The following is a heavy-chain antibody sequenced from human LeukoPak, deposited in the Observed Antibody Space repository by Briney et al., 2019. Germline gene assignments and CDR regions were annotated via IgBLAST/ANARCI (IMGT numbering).Heavy chain of an antibody. CDR2: ISGSGGST. J-gene: IGHJ4*02. CDR1: GFTFSSYA. D-gene: IGHD3-22*01. CDR3: ARAISQYYYDSSSAY. V-gene: IGHV3-23*01. Sequence: PGGSLRLSCAASGFTFSSYAMSWVRQAPGKGLEWVSAISGSGGSTYYADSVKGRFTISRDNAKNSLFLQMNSLRDEDTAVYYCARAISQYYYDSSSAYWGQGTLVTVSS.